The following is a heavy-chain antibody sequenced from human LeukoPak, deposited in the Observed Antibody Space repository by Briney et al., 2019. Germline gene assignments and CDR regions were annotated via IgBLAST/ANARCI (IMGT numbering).Heavy chain of an antibody. CDR1: GFTFSSYA. Sequence: PGGSLRLSCAASGFTFSSYAMSWVRQAPGKGLEWVSAISGSGGSTYYADSVKGRFTISRDNSKNTLYLQMNSLRSEDTAVYYCATATVVTLWDDAFDIWGQGTMVTVSS. J-gene: IGHJ3*02. V-gene: IGHV3-23*01. CDR3: ATATVVTLWDDAFDI. D-gene: IGHD4-23*01. CDR2: ISGSGGST.